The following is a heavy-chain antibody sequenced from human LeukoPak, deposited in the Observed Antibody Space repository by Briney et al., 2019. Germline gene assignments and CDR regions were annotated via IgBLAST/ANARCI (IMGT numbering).Heavy chain of an antibody. Sequence: TGGSLRLSCGASGFTFSTSNIHWVRQASGTGLEWVGRVRDKANSYATGYAASVKGRFTISRDDSKNTAYLQLKSLKTEDTAVYYCTKMEHKDDGFDYWGQGTLVTVSS. V-gene: IGHV3-73*01. CDR1: GFTFSTSN. CDR2: VRDKANSYAT. D-gene: IGHD1-26*01. CDR3: TKMEHKDDGFDY. J-gene: IGHJ4*02.